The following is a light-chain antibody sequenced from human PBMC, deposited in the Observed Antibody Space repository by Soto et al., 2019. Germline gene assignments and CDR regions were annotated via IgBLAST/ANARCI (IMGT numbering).Light chain of an antibody. J-gene: IGKJ5*01. CDR3: QQYGSSPQT. CDR2: GAS. Sequence: PGERVTLSCRASQSVSSSYLTWYQQKPGQAPRLLIYGASTRATGIPARFSGSGSGTDFSLTISRLEPEDFAVYYCQQYGSSPQTFGQGTRLEIK. CDR1: QSVSSSY. V-gene: IGKV3-20*01.